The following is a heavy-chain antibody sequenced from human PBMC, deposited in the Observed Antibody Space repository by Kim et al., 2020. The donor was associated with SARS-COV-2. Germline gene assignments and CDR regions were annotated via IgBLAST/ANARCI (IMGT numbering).Heavy chain of an antibody. CDR2: ISSNGGST. V-gene: IGHV3-64*01. J-gene: IGHJ6*02. Sequence: GGSLRLSCAASGFTFSSYAMHWVLQAPGKGLESVSAISSNGGSTYYANSVKARFTISRDNSKNTLYLQMGSLRAEDMAVYYCAREYCSSTSCYSDYYGMDVWGQGTTVTVSS. CDR1: GFTFSSYA. D-gene: IGHD2-2*01. CDR3: AREYCSSTSCYSDYYGMDV.